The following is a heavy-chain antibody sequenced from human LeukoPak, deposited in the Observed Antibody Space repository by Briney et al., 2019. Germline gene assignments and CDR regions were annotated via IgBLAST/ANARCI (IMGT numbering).Heavy chain of an antibody. CDR2: IKLDGSDK. V-gene: IGHV3-7*04. CDR1: GFTFSSHW. CDR3: VRGGGAFDV. D-gene: IGHD3-16*01. J-gene: IGHJ3*01. Sequence: GGSLRLSCGASGFTFSSHWMSWVRQDPGKGLEWVASIKLDGSDKYYVDSVRGRFTISRDNAKNSLYLQMNSLRAEDTAVYYCVRGGGAFDVWGQGTMVTVSS.